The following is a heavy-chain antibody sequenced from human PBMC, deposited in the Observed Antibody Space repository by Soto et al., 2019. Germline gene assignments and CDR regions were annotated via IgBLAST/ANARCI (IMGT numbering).Heavy chain of an antibody. D-gene: IGHD3-22*01. Sequence: QMHLQESGSGLVKPSQTLSLTCAVSGGSLSSSAYSWSWIRQPPGKGLEWIGFIYQSGSTYYNPSLKSPLTMSLDRPKNQFSLKLSSVTAADTAVYYCARELLFYDSDGFSWDDAFDIWGQGTMVTVSS. CDR3: ARELLFYDSDGFSWDDAFDI. J-gene: IGHJ3*02. CDR2: IYQSGST. CDR1: GGSLSSSAYS. V-gene: IGHV4-30-2*01.